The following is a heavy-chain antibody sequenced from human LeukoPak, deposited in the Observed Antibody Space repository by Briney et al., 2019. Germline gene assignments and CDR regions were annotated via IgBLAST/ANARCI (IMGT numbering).Heavy chain of an antibody. CDR1: GFTFSSYG. CDR3: AKDSKPYPYYYDSSGYCGD. CDR2: ISYDGSNK. Sequence: GRSPRLSCAASGFTFSSYGMHWVRQAPGKGLEWVAVISYDGSNKYYADSVKGRFTISRDNSKNTLYLQMNSLRAEDTAVYYCAKDSKPYPYYYDSSGYCGDWGQGTLVTVSS. V-gene: IGHV3-30*18. J-gene: IGHJ4*02. D-gene: IGHD3-22*01.